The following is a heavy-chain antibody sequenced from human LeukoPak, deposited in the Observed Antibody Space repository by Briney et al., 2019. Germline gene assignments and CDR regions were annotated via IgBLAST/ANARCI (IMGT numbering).Heavy chain of an antibody. CDR2: IYPGDSDT. CDR3: ARQYYDSSGYYYFDY. D-gene: IGHD3-22*01. Sequence: ASVKVSCKASGYTFTSYYMHWVRQMPGKGLEWMGIIYPGDSDTRYSPSFQGQVTISADKSISTAYLQWSSLKASDTAMYYRARQYYDSSGYYYFDYWGQGTLVTVSS. CDR1: GYTFTSYY. J-gene: IGHJ4*02. V-gene: IGHV5-51*01.